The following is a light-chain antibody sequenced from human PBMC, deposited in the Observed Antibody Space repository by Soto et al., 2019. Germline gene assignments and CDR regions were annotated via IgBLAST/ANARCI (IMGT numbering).Light chain of an antibody. J-gene: IGKJ5*01. CDR1: QAISNY. V-gene: IGKV1-33*01. CDR2: DAS. CDR3: QQDDNLPIT. Sequence: DSQMTQSPSSLSASVGDRVTITCQASQAISNYLNWYQQKPGKAPKLLIYDASNLETGVPSRFSGRGYGTDFTFTISSLQPEDIATYYCQQDDNLPITFGQGTRLEI.